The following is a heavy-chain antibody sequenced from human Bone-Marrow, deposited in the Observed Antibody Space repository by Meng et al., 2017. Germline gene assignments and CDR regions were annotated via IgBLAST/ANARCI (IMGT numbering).Heavy chain of an antibody. J-gene: IGHJ4*01. CDR3: SGHVDY. Sequence: EVQLVESGGGFGKPGGSLRRSCAASGFTFSNAWMTWVRQAPGKGLEWIGRMKSNVDGGTVDYAAAVKGRFFISRDDSENTFYLQMNSLKTEDTAVYYCSGHVDYWGHGTLVTVSS. CDR2: MKSNVDGGTV. V-gene: IGHV3-15*01. CDR1: GFTFSNAW.